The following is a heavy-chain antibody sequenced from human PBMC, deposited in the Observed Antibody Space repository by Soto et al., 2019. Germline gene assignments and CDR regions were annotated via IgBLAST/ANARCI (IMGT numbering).Heavy chain of an antibody. V-gene: IGHV4-59*01. Sequence: SETLSLTCTVSGGSISSYYWSWIRQPPGKGLEWIGYIYYSGSTNYNPSLKSRVTISVDTSKNQFSLKLSSVTAADTAVYYCARGQWEPPHRWFDPWGQATLVTVSS. J-gene: IGHJ5*02. CDR2: IYYSGST. CDR3: ARGQWEPPHRWFDP. CDR1: GGSISSYY. D-gene: IGHD1-26*01.